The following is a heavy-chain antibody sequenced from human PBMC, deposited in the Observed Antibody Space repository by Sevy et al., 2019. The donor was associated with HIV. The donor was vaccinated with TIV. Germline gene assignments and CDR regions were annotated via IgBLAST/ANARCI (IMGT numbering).Heavy chain of an antibody. CDR3: ARDITMVRGVPRWFDP. CDR2: INTNTGYP. V-gene: IGHV7-4-1*02. Sequence: ASVKVSCKASGYTFITYAKYWVRQAPGQGLEWMGWINTNTGYPTYAQGFTGRFIFSLDTSVSTAYLQISSLKAEDTAVYYCARDITMVRGVPRWFDPWGQGTLVTVSS. J-gene: IGHJ5*02. D-gene: IGHD3-10*01. CDR1: GYTFITYA.